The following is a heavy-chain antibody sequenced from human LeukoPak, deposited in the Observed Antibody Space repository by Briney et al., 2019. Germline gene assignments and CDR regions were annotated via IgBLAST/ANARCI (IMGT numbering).Heavy chain of an antibody. CDR3: TRDWRNMGFDV. D-gene: IGHD1-14*01. CDR2: IFSDGSII. CDR1: GFTLSSYW. V-gene: IGHV3-74*03. Sequence: QAGGSLRLSCAASGFTLSSYWMHWVRQAPGRGLVWVSRIFSDGSIITYADSVKGRFTISRDNAKNTLYLQMDSLRAEDTAVYYWTRDWRNMGFDVWGQGTMVTVSS. J-gene: IGHJ3*01.